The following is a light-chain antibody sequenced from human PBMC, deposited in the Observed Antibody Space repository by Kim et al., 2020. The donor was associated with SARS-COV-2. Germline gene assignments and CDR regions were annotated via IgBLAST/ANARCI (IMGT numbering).Light chain of an antibody. J-gene: IGLJ2*01. CDR2: DVS. Sequence: GQSGTISCTGTSSDIGRDNYVAWYQNLPGRAPKLIIYDVSRRPSGVPDRFSGSKSGNTASLTVSGLQAEDEADYYCSSYTDSDTLIFGGGTQLTVL. CDR3: SSYTDSDTLI. CDR1: SSDIGRDNY. V-gene: IGLV2-8*01.